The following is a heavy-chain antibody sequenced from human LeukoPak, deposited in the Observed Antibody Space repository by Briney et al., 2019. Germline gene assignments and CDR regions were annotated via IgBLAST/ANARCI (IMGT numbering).Heavy chain of an antibody. D-gene: IGHD3-22*01. CDR1: GYTFTGYY. V-gene: IGHV1-2*02. CDR3: ARDVDYDSSGYPQNYFDY. J-gene: IGHJ4*02. CDR2: TNPNSGGT. Sequence: ASVKVSCKTSGYTFTGYYMHWVRQAPGQGLEWMGWTNPNSGGTNYAQKFQGRVTMTRDTSISTAYMELSRLRSDDTAVYYCARDVDYDSSGYPQNYFDYWGQGTLVTVSS.